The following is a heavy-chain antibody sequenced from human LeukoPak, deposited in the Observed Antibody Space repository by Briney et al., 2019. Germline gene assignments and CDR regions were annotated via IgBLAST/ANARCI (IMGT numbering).Heavy chain of an antibody. CDR2: IYYSGST. V-gene: IGHV4-59*01. D-gene: IGHD5-24*01. CDR3: ARLVEVTSYYFDY. CDR1: GGSFSSYY. Sequence: PSETLSLTCAVYGGSFSSYYWSWIRQPPGKGLEWIGYIYYSGSTNYNPSLKSRVTISVDTSKNQFSLKLSSVTAADTAVYYCARLVEVTSYYFDYWGQGTLVTVSS. J-gene: IGHJ4*02.